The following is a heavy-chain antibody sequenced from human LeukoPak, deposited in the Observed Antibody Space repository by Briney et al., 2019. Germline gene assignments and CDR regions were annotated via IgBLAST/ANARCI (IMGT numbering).Heavy chain of an antibody. Sequence: ASVKVSCKASGYTFTSYYIHWVRQAPGQGLEWMGLINPSGGSTSHAQKFQGRVTMTRDMSTSTVYMELSSLRSEDTAVYYCARAYSTSPRNGFDIWAKGQWSPLLQ. CDR3: ARAYSTSPRNGFDI. J-gene: IGHJ3*02. CDR2: INPSGGST. V-gene: IGHV1-46*01. D-gene: IGHD6-6*01. CDR1: GYTFTSYY.